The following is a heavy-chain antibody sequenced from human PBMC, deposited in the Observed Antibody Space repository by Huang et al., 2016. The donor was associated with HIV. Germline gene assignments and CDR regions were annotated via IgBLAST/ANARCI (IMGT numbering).Heavy chain of an antibody. V-gene: IGHV1-69*01. CDR1: GGSFRNFA. CDR3: ATVDYYDTSGPQRGYFDN. Sequence: QVQLVQSGAEVKKPGSSVKVSCKASGGSFRNFAIGWVRPAPGQGLVWMGGISPTLGTANYAQKFQGMVTIIADESTSTDYMELSSLRSEDTAVYYCATVDYYDTSGPQRGYFDNWGQGTLVTVSS. J-gene: IGHJ4*02. D-gene: IGHD3-22*01. CDR2: ISPTLGTA.